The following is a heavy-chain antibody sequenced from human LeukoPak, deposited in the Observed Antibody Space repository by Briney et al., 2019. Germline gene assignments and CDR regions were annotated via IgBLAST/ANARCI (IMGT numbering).Heavy chain of an antibody. J-gene: IGHJ6*02. Sequence: ASVKDSFKASGYNFLSYYMHWVRQARGQGLEWMGIINYSGGSTSYAQKFQDRDTMTRDTSPSTVYMELSSLKSEDTAVYYCAREDVVLVDAVRYYYYGMDVWGQGNTVTVSS. CDR1: GYNFLSYY. V-gene: IGHV1-46*01. CDR2: INYSGGST. CDR3: AREDVVLVDAVRYYYYGMDV. D-gene: IGHD2-2*01.